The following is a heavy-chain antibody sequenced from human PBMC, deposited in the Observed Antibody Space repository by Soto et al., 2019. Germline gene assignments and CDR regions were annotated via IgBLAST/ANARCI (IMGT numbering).Heavy chain of an antibody. V-gene: IGHV4-31*03. Sequence: PSETLSLTCTVSGGSISSGGYYWSWIRQHPGKGLEWIGYIYYSGSTYYNPSLKGRVTISVDTSKNQFSLKLSSVTAADTAVYYCARERDIAAAGEFDYWGQGTLVTVSS. CDR2: IYYSGST. CDR1: GGSISSGGYY. J-gene: IGHJ4*02. CDR3: ARERDIAAAGEFDY. D-gene: IGHD6-13*01.